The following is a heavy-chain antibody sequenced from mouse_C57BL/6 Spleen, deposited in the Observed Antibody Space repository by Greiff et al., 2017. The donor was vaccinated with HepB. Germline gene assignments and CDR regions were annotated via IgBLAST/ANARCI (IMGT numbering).Heavy chain of an antibody. V-gene: IGHV5-4*01. Sequence: EVKLVESGGGLVKPGGSLKLSCAASGFTFSSYAMSWVRQTPEKRLEWVATISDGGSYTYYPDNVKGRFTISRDNAKNNLYLQMSHLKSEDTAMYYCAREGGLRLVDYWGQGTTLTVSS. CDR3: AREGGLRLVDY. CDR2: ISDGGSYT. CDR1: GFTFSSYA. J-gene: IGHJ2*01. D-gene: IGHD2-2*01.